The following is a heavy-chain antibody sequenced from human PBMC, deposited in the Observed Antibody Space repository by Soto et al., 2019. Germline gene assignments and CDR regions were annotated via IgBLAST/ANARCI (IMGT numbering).Heavy chain of an antibody. CDR2: VLYDGSKK. CDR3: LKDLALMGDY. V-gene: IGHV3-30*18. Sequence: QVQLVESGGGVVQPGTSLRLSCTASGFRFSNYGMDWVRQAPGKGLEWVARVLYDGSKKYYADSVKGRFTISRDNPRNTLYLQMDSLRAEDTAVYYCLKDLALMGDYWGQGTPVTVSS. J-gene: IGHJ4*02. D-gene: IGHD3-16*01. CDR1: GFRFSNYG.